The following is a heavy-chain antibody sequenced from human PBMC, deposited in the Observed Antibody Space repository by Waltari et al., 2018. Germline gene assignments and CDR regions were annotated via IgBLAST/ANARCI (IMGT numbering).Heavy chain of an antibody. D-gene: IGHD3-22*01. CDR2: IIPIFGTA. Sequence: HVQLVQSGAEAKKPASSVQVSCKASVGTFTSYSISCLLQAPGQGLDWMGRIIPIFGTANYAQKFQGRVTITADKSTSTAYMELSSLRSEDTAVYYCVRDGGYYDSSGYSDYWGQGTLVTVSS. J-gene: IGHJ4*02. V-gene: IGHV1-69*08. CDR1: VGTFTSYS. CDR3: VRDGGYYDSSGYSDY.